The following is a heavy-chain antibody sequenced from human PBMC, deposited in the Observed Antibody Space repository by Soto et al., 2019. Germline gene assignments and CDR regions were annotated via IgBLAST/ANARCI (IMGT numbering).Heavy chain of an antibody. J-gene: IGHJ3*02. V-gene: IGHV4-61*01. CDR1: GDSVSSGSYY. D-gene: IGHD5-18*01. CDR2: IYYSGST. CDR3: STESASYSYGLDGFDI. Sequence: QVQLQESGPGLVKPSETLSLTCTVSGDSVSSGSYYWSWIRQPPGKGLEWIGYIYYSGSTIYNPSPKIQVTISVDPSKNQFSLKLSSVTAADTAVYYCSTESASYSYGLDGFDIWGQGTMVTVSS.